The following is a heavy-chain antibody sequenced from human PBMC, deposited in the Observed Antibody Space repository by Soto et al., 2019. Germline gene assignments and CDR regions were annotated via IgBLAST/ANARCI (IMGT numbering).Heavy chain of an antibody. CDR3: ARGRPPTRIWFGEFPSLYYYYYMDV. CDR1: GGSFSGYY. V-gene: IGHV4-34*01. Sequence: PSETLSLTCAVYGGSFSGYYWSWIRQPPGKGLEWIGEINHSGSTNYNPSLKSRVTISVDTSKNQFSLKLSSVTAADTAVYYCARGRPPTRIWFGEFPSLYYYYYMDVWGKGTTVTVSS. CDR2: INHSGST. D-gene: IGHD3-10*01. J-gene: IGHJ6*03.